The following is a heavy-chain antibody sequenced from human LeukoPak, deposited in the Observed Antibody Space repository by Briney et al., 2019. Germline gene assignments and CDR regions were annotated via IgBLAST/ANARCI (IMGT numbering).Heavy chain of an antibody. J-gene: IGHJ4*02. CDR1: GYTFTSYV. CDR3: ARWVDSSGYYPGNYFDY. CDR2: ISAYNGNT. V-gene: IGHV1-18*01. D-gene: IGHD3-22*01. Sequence: ASVKVSCKATGYTFTSYVISWVRQAPGQGLEWMGWISAYNGNTNYAQKLQGRVTMTTDTSTSTAYMELRSLRSDDTAVYYCARWVDSSGYYPGNYFDYWGQGTLVTVSS.